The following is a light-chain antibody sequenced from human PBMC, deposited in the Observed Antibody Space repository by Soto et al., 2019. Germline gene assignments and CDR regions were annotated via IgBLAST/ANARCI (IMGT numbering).Light chain of an antibody. V-gene: IGKV1-5*01. CDR3: QQYNSYSHT. CDR2: EAS. J-gene: IGKJ2*01. CDR1: QSISSW. Sequence: DIPMTQSPSTLSASVGDRATITCRASQSISSWLAWYQQKPGEDPKLLIYEASSLESGVPSRFSGSGSGTEFTLTISSLQTDDFATYYCQQYNSYSHTFGQGTKLEIK.